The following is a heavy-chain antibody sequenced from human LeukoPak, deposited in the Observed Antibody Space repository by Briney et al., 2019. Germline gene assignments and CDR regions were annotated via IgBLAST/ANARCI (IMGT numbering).Heavy chain of an antibody. CDR3: AGDRRASGSPYFDY. D-gene: IGHD1-26*01. Sequence: ASVKVSCKASGYTFTGYYMHWVRQAPGQGLEWMGWINPNSGGTNYAQKFQGRVTMTRDTSISTAYMELSRLRSDHAAVYYCAGDRRASGSPYFDYWGQGTLVTVSS. V-gene: IGHV1-2*02. J-gene: IGHJ4*02. CDR1: GYTFTGYY. CDR2: INPNSGGT.